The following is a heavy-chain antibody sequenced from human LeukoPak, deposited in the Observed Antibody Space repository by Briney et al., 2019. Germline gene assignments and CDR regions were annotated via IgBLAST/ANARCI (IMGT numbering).Heavy chain of an antibody. J-gene: IGHJ4*02. CDR2: IWYDGSNK. Sequence: GGSLRLSCAASGFTVSSNYMSWVRQAPGKGPEWVALIWYDGSNKYYGDSVKGRFTISRDNSKNTFYLQMNSMRAEDTGVYYCARDRLEAVTDDDYFDYWGQGTLVTVSS. CDR3: ARDRLEAVTDDDYFDY. D-gene: IGHD2-21*02. V-gene: IGHV3-33*08. CDR1: GFTVSSNY.